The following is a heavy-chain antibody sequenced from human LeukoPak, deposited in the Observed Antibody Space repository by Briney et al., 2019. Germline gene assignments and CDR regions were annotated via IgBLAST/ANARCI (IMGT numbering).Heavy chain of an antibody. V-gene: IGHV1-46*01. CDR1: GYTFTRYY. J-gene: IGHJ4*02. CDR2: IDPSGGST. Sequence: ASVKVSCKASGYTFTRYYMHWVRPAAGQGLEWMGIIDPSGGSTSYAQNFQGGVTMTRDATTSTVYLELSSLRSEDTAVYYCARDFGEMPNYWGQGTLVTVSS. D-gene: IGHD5-24*01. CDR3: ARDFGEMPNY.